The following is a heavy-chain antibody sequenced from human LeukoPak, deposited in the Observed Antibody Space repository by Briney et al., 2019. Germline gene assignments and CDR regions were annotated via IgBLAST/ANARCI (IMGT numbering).Heavy chain of an antibody. CDR2: IRSKAYGGTT. J-gene: IGHJ4*02. CDR1: GFTFGDYA. V-gene: IGHV3-49*04. CDR3: TRGRRGYSYGYNDY. D-gene: IGHD5-18*01. Sequence: PGGSLRLSCTASGFTFGDYAMSWVRQAPGKGLEWVGFIRSKAYGGTTEYAASVKGRFTISRDDSKSIAHLQMNSLKTEDTAVYYCTRGRRGYSYGYNDYWGQGTLVTVSS.